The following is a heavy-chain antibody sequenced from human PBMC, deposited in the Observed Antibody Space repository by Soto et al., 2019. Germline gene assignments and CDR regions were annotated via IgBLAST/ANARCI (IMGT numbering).Heavy chain of an antibody. CDR2: ISGSGGST. CDR3: AHSSSYSQGY. CDR1: GFTFSSYA. Sequence: EVQLLESGGGLVQPGGSLRLSCAASGFTFSSYAMSWVRQAPGKGLEWVSAISGSGGSTYYADSVKGRFTISRDNSKNALYLQTNSLRAEDTAVYYCAHSSSYSQGYWGQGTLVTVSS. J-gene: IGHJ4*02. V-gene: IGHV3-23*01. D-gene: IGHD6-6*01.